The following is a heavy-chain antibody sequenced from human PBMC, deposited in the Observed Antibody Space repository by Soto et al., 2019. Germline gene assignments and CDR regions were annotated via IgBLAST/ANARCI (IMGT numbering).Heavy chain of an antibody. CDR2: IGTAGDT. D-gene: IGHD6-13*01. Sequence: GGSLRLSCAASGFTFSSYDMHWVRQATGKGLEWVSAIGTAGDTYYPGSVKGRFTISRENAKNSLYLQMNSLRAGDTAVYYCARVFHPSRSITRSWRAFDIWGQGTMVTVSS. CDR3: ARVFHPSRSITRSWRAFDI. V-gene: IGHV3-13*01. J-gene: IGHJ3*02. CDR1: GFTFSSYD.